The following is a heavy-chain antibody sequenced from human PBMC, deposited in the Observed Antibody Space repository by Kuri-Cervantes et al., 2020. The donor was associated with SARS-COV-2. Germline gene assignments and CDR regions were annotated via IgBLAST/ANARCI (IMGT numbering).Heavy chain of an antibody. V-gene: IGHV3-48*04. CDR3: ARARRRKWFGELYDYYYGMDV. D-gene: IGHD3-10*01. J-gene: IGHJ6*02. CDR2: ISSSSSTI. Sequence: GESLKISSAASGFTFTNYGMHWVRQAPGKGLEWVSYISSSSSTIYYADSVKGRFTISRDNAKNSLYLQMNSLRAGDTAVYYCARARRRKWFGELYDYYYGMDVWGQGTTVTVSS. CDR1: GFTFTNYG.